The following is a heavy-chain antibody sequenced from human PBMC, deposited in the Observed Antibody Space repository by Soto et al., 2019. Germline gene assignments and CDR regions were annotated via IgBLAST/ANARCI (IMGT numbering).Heavy chain of an antibody. CDR2: ISSSNNYI. V-gene: IGHV3-11*06. J-gene: IGHJ6*02. Sequence: QVQLVESGGGLVKPGGSLRLSCAASGFTFSDYYMSWIRQAPGKGLEWVTFISSSNNYIQYADSVKGRFTASRDNAKNSLFLQMNSLRAEDTAVYYCAREGYCSSTTCHYGMDVWGQGTTVTVSS. D-gene: IGHD2-2*01. CDR3: AREGYCSSTTCHYGMDV. CDR1: GFTFSDYY.